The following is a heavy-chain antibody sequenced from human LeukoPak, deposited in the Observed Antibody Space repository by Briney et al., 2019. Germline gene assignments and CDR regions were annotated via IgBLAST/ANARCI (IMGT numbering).Heavy chain of an antibody. Sequence: GGSLRLSCAASGFTFSSYGMSWVRQAPGKGLEWVSAISGSGGSTYYADSVKGRFTISRDNSKNTLYLQMNSLKTEDTAVYYCTILYYYDSSGYQQSYWGQGTLVTVSS. CDR3: TILYYYDSSGYQQSY. V-gene: IGHV3-23*01. CDR2: ISGSGGST. CDR1: GFTFSSYG. J-gene: IGHJ4*02. D-gene: IGHD3-22*01.